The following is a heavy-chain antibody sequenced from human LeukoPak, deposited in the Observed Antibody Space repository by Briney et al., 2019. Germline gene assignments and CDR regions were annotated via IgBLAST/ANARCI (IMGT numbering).Heavy chain of an antibody. CDR2: INNDGSDT. CDR3: ARVSGLGMNEYYQH. V-gene: IGHV3-74*01. Sequence: GGSLRLSCAASGLSFADSWMHWVRQAPGKGLVWVSRINNDGSDTRYADSVRGRFTISRDNAKNTLYLQMNGLRAEDTAVYYCARVSGLGMNEYYQHWGQGTLVTVPS. J-gene: IGHJ1*01. D-gene: IGHD3-16*01. CDR1: GLSFADSW.